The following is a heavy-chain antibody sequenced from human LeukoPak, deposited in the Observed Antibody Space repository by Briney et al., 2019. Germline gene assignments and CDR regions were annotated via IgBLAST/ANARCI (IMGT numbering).Heavy chain of an antibody. J-gene: IGHJ5*02. CDR2: INTNTGNP. D-gene: IGHD2-2*01. V-gene: IGHV7-4-1*02. CDR1: GYTFTYYC. CDR3: ARDLGGYCSSTSCYNWFDP. Sequence: ASVKVSCKASGYTFTYYCIHWVRQAPGQGLEWMGWINTNTGNPTYAQGFTGRFVFSLDTSVSTAYLQISSLKAEDTAVYYCARDLGGYCSSTSCYNWFDPWGQGTLVTVSS.